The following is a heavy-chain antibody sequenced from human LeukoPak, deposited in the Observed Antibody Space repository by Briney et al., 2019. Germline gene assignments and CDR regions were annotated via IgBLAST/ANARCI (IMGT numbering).Heavy chain of an antibody. Sequence: ASVKVSCKTSGYTFTSYGISWVRQAPGQGLEWMGWISAYNGNTSYAQKLQGRVTMTTDTSTSTAYMELRSLRSDDTAVYYCAREGGTMFGVVNYYYGMDVWGQGTTVTVSS. CDR1: GYTFTSYG. CDR3: AREGGTMFGVVNYYYGMDV. J-gene: IGHJ6*02. V-gene: IGHV1-18*01. CDR2: ISAYNGNT. D-gene: IGHD3-3*01.